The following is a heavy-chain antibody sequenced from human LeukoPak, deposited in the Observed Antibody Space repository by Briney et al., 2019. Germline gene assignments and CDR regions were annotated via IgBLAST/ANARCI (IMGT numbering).Heavy chain of an antibody. CDR2: MNPNSGNT. CDR1: GYTFTSYG. D-gene: IGHD3-10*01. V-gene: IGHV1-8*01. J-gene: IGHJ4*02. CDR3: ARVRTTMVRGVIIIGY. Sequence: ASVKVSCKASGYTFTSYGINWVRQATGQGLEWMGWMNPNSGNTGYAQKFQGRVTMTRNTSISTAYMELSSLRSEDTAVYYCARVRTTMVRGVIIIGYWGQGTLVTVSS.